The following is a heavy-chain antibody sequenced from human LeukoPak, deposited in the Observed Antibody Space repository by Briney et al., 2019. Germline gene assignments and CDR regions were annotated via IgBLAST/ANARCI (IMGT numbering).Heavy chain of an antibody. CDR2: ISWDGGST. D-gene: IGHD3-22*01. CDR1: GFTFSSYS. Sequence: GGSLRLSCAASGFTFSSYSMNWVRQAPGKGLEWVSLISWDGGSTYYADSVKGRFTISRDNSKNSLYLQMNSLRAEDTALYYCAIDTGYHSSGYLDYWGQGTLVTVSS. CDR3: AIDTGYHSSGYLDY. J-gene: IGHJ4*02. V-gene: IGHV3-43D*03.